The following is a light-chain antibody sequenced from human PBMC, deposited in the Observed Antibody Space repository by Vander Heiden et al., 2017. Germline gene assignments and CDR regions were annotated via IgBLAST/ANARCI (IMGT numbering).Light chain of an antibody. CDR1: QDISNY. CDR3: QQDDNLPLT. Sequence: DIQMTQSPSSLSASVGDRVTITCQASQDISNYLNWYQQKPGKAPKLLIYDASNLETGVPSRFSGSGSGTDFTFTISSLHPEDIATYYCQQDDNLPLTFGPGTKVDIK. J-gene: IGKJ3*01. CDR2: DAS. V-gene: IGKV1-33*01.